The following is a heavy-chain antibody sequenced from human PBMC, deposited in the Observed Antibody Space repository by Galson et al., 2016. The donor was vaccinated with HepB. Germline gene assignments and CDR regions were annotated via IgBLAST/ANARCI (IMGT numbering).Heavy chain of an antibody. CDR1: GYTFTDYY. CDR3: ATMDIVTTSYWFDP. D-gene: IGHD5-12*01. V-gene: IGHV1-69-2*01. CDR2: VDPEDGEK. J-gene: IGHJ5*02. Sequence: VKVSCKVSGYTFTDYYIHWVQQAPGGGLEWMGLVDPEDGEKMYAVKFQGRVTITADTSTDTAYMELSSLRSEDTAVYYCATMDIVTTSYWFDPWGQGTLVTVSS.